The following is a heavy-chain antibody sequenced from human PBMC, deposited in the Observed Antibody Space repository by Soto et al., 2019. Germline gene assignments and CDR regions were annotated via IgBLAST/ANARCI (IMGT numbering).Heavy chain of an antibody. CDR3: AKDKACTFCPSGPDPILWFGEPPLYGMDV. V-gene: IGHV3-23*01. D-gene: IGHD3-10*01. CDR2: ISGSGGST. Sequence: GGSLRLSCAASGFTFSSYAMSWVRQAPGKGLEWVSAISGSGGSTYYADSVKGRFTISRDNSKNTLYLQMNSLRAEDTAVYYCAKDKACTFCPSGPDPILWFGEPPLYGMDVWGQGTTVTVSS. J-gene: IGHJ6*02. CDR1: GFTFSSYA.